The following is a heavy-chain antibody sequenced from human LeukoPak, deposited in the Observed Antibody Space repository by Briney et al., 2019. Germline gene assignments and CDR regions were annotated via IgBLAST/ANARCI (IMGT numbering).Heavy chain of an antibody. CDR2: IYYSGST. CDR3: AGGLMMAVAGRGEFHY. CDR1: GGSISNTNW. J-gene: IGHJ4*02. V-gene: IGHV4-4*02. Sequence: PSETLSLTCGVSGGSISNTNWWSWVRQPPGKGLEWIGYIYYSGSTNYNPSLKSRVTISVDTSKNQFSLKLSSVTAADTAVYYCAGGLMMAVAGRGEFHYWGQGTLVTVSS. D-gene: IGHD6-13*01.